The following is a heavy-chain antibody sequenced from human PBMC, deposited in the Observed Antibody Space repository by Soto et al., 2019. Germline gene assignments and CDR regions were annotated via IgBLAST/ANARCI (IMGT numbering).Heavy chain of an antibody. CDR3: ATQGFETLHGLVDV. Sequence: QVRLQESGPGLVKPSETLSLTCTVSGGSITSITNHYCSWIRQPPGKGLEWIGYISYSGHTSYNPSLNSRVILSVDTPKNQVSLNLASVTAADTAVYYCATQGFETLHGLVDVWGQGTTVTVSS. V-gene: IGHV4-59*08. CDR2: ISYSGHT. J-gene: IGHJ6*02. D-gene: IGHD3-3*01. CDR1: GGSITSITNHY.